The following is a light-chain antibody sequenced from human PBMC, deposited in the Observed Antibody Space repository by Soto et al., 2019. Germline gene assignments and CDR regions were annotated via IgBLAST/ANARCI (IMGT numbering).Light chain of an antibody. CDR3: SSYTSSSTYV. V-gene: IGLV2-14*01. J-gene: IGLJ1*01. CDR1: DSDVGGYDY. CDR2: EVS. Sequence: QSALTQPASVSGSPGQSITISCTGTDSDVGGYDYVSWYQQHPGKAPALIIYEVSYRPSGVSHRFSGSKSGNTASLTISGLQAEDEADYYCSSYTSSSTYVFGTGTKLTVL.